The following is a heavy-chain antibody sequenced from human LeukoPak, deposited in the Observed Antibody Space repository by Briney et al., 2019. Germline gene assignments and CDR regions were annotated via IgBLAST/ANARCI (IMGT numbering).Heavy chain of an antibody. CDR2: MYHSGGT. J-gene: IGHJ4*02. Sequence: SETLSLTCAVSGYSISSGYYWGWIRQPPGKGLEWIGSMYHSGGTYYNPSLKSRVTISVDTSKNQFSLKLSSVTAADTAVYYCVRDSKCTSASCYPFDYWGQGTPVTVSS. D-gene: IGHD2-2*01. V-gene: IGHV4-38-2*02. CDR1: GYSISSGYY. CDR3: VRDSKCTSASCYPFDY.